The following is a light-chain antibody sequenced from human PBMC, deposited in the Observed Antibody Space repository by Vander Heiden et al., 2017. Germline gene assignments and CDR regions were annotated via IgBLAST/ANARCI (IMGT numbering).Light chain of an antibody. V-gene: IGKV3-20*01. J-gene: IGKJ1*01. CDR2: GAS. CDR1: QSVSSSY. Sequence: EIVLTQSPGTLSLSPGERATLSCRASQSVSSSYLAWYQQKPGQAPRLLIYGASSRATRIPDRLSGSRSRTDFTLTIIRLEPEDLAVYYCQQYGSSPQSFGQRTKVEMK. CDR3: QQYGSSPQS.